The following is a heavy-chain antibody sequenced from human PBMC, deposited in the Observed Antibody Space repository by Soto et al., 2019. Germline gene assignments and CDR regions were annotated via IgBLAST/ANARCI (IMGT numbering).Heavy chain of an antibody. Sequence: QVQLVQSGAEVKKPGASVQVSCKASGYTFTTYALNWVRQARGERLEWMGWINAANGNTKYSKKFQGRVTISRDTSASTTFMELSSLRSEDTAVYYCGRSVVGATGEILYNAMDVWGQGTTVTVSS. CDR3: GRSVVGATGEILYNAMDV. J-gene: IGHJ6*02. CDR2: INAANGNT. CDR1: GYTFTTYA. V-gene: IGHV1-3*01. D-gene: IGHD1-26*01.